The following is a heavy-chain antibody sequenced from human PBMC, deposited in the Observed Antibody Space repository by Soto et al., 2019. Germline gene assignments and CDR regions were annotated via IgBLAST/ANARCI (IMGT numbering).Heavy chain of an antibody. V-gene: IGHV4-30-4*01. D-gene: IGHD3-22*01. CDR3: ARDLDGLHDDTSGPFPRPG. CDR1: GGSISGDDYY. CDR2: IHSSGSI. J-gene: IGHJ1*01. Sequence: SETLSLTCTVSGGSISGDDYYWSWIRQAPGRGLEWIGYIHSSGSIYYNPSLKSRATMSIDTAGNQFSLKVSSVTVADTAVYYCARDLDGLHDDTSGPFPRPGWGQGTLVTVSS.